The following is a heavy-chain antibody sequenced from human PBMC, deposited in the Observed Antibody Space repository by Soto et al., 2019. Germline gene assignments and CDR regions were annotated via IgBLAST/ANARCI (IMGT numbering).Heavy chain of an antibody. CDR1: GYTFTTYG. J-gene: IGHJ4*02. V-gene: IGHV1-18*01. CDR2: ISTYNSNT. Sequence: QVQLVQSGAEVKKPGASVKVSCKASGYTFTTYGFSWVRQAPGQGLEWMGWISTYNSNTKYTQKFQGRVTMTTDTATSTAYMELRSLRSDDTAVYYCARGGHTAILPLDYWGQGTLVTVSS. CDR3: ARGGHTAILPLDY. D-gene: IGHD5-18*01.